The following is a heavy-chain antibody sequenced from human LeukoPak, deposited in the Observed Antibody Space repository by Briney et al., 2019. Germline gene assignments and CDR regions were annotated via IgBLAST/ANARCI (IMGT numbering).Heavy chain of an antibody. D-gene: IGHD3-10*01. J-gene: IGHJ5*02. V-gene: IGHV1-18*01. Sequence: ASVKVSCKASGYTFTSYGISWVRQAPGQGLEWMGWISAYDGNTNYAQKLQGRVTMTTDTSTSTAYMELRSLRSDDTAVYYCARGYYSRGNGYDWFDPWGQGTLVTVSS. CDR2: ISAYDGNT. CDR3: ARGYYSRGNGYDWFDP. CDR1: GYTFTSYG.